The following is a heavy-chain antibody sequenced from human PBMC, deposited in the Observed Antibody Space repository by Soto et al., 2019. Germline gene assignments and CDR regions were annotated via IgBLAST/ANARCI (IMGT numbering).Heavy chain of an antibody. Sequence: EVQLVESGGGLVQPGGSLRLSCAASGFTVSSNYMSWVRQAPGKGLEWVSVIYSGGSTYYADSVKGRFTISRDNSKNPLYLQMNSLRAEDTAVYYCARVSLELQYGMDVWGQGTTVTVSS. D-gene: IGHD1-7*01. J-gene: IGHJ6*02. CDR2: IYSGGST. CDR1: GFTVSSNY. V-gene: IGHV3-66*01. CDR3: ARVSLELQYGMDV.